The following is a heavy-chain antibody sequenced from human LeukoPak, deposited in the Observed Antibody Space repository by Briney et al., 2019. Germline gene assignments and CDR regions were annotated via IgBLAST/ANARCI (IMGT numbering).Heavy chain of an antibody. CDR3: AKDTGGYGDLTFVY. D-gene: IGHD4-17*01. V-gene: IGHV3-30*18. Sequence: PGGSLRLSCAASGFTFSSYGMHWVHQAPGKGLEWVAVISYDGSNKYYADSVKGRFTISRDNSKNTLYLQMNSLRAEDTAVYYCAKDTGGYGDLTFVYWGQGTLVTVSS. J-gene: IGHJ4*02. CDR2: ISYDGSNK. CDR1: GFTFSSYG.